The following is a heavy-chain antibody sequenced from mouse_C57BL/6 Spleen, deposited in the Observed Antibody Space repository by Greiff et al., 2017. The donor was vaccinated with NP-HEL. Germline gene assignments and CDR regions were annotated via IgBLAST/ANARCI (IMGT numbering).Heavy chain of an antibody. V-gene: IGHV1-82*01. Sequence: QVQLKQSGPELVKPGASVKISCKASGYAFSSSWMNWVKQRPGKGLEWIGRIYPGDGDTNYNGKFKGKATLTADKSSSTAYMQLSSLTSEDSAVYFCARLNWASDYWGQGTTLPVSS. CDR3: ARLNWASDY. J-gene: IGHJ2*01. D-gene: IGHD4-1*01. CDR2: IYPGDGDT. CDR1: GYAFSSSW.